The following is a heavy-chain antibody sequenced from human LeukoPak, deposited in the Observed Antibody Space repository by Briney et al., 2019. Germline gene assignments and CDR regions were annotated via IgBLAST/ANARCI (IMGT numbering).Heavy chain of an antibody. Sequence: ASVKVSCKASGYTFTSYGISWVRQAPGQGLEWMGWISAYNGNTNYAQKLQGRVTMTTDTSTSTAYMELRSLRSDDTAVYYCAIYFQGHDPIRYQEGTTNWFDPWGQGTLVTVSS. J-gene: IGHJ5*02. CDR1: GYTFTSYG. CDR3: AIYFQGHDPIRYQEGTTNWFDP. D-gene: IGHD3-9*01. V-gene: IGHV1-18*01. CDR2: ISAYNGNT.